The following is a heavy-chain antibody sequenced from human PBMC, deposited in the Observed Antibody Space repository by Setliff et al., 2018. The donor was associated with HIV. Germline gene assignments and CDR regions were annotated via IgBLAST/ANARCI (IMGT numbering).Heavy chain of an antibody. CDR2: ISTSSTYT. J-gene: IGHJ4*02. CDR1: GFKLRGYN. V-gene: IGHV3-21*01. CDR3: ATHRVGQRPWLSDF. D-gene: IGHD5-12*01. Sequence: GGSLXXXXAVSGFKLRGYNMNWVRRAPGKGLEWVSSISTSSTYTYYADSVKGRFTXXRDNAKNALYLQMNSLRAEDTAVYYCATHRVGQRPWLSDFWGQGTLVTVSS.